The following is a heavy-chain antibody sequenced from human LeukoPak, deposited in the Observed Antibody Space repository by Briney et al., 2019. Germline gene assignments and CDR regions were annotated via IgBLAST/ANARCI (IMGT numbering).Heavy chain of an antibody. CDR3: ARSMSGINDF. D-gene: IGHD3-3*01. J-gene: IGHJ4*02. V-gene: IGHV3-74*01. CDR2: INIEGSRT. CDR1: GFTLSNFW. Sequence: GGSLRLSCAGSGFTLSNFWVHWVRQPPGKGLVWVSRINIEGSRTDYADSVRGRFTISRDNAKNTVYLQMNSLTAEDTAVYYCARSMSGINDFWGQGTLVTVSS.